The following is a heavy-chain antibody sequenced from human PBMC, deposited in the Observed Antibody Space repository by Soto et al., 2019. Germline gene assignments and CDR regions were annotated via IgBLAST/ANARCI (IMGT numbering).Heavy chain of an antibody. J-gene: IGHJ1*01. CDR2: ISYSGST. CDR3: ARDNYYTASGYYPSAAEYFQH. Sequence: QVQLQESGPGLVKPSQTLSLTCTVSGGSISSGGYYWSWIRQYPGKGLEWIGNISYSGSTYYNPSLKSQIHISVDRSKIHFYLKLSSVTAADTAVYACARDNYYTASGYYPSAAEYFQHWGQGTLVTVSS. CDR1: GGSISSGGYY. D-gene: IGHD3-22*01. V-gene: IGHV4-31*01.